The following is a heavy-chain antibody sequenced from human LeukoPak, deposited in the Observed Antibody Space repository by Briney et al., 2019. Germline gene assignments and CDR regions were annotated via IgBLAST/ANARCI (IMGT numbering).Heavy chain of an antibody. Sequence: SVTVSCKASGGTFSSYAISWVRQAPGQGLEWMGGIIPIFGTANYAQKLQGRVTITTDESTSTAYMELSSLRSEDTAVYYCARSPAQGYCSGGSCYSNAFDIWGQGTMVTVSS. D-gene: IGHD2-15*01. J-gene: IGHJ3*02. CDR2: IIPIFGTA. CDR1: GGTFSSYA. CDR3: ARSPAQGYCSGGSCYSNAFDI. V-gene: IGHV1-69*05.